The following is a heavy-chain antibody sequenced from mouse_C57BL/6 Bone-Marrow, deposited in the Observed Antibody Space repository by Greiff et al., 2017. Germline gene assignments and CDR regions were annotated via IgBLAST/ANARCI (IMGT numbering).Heavy chain of an antibody. J-gene: IGHJ1*03. CDR2: IYPGDGDT. V-gene: IGHV1-82*01. CDR1: GYAFSSSW. Sequence: QVQLQQSGPELVKPGASVKISCKASGYAFSSSWMNWVKQRPGKGLEWIGRIYPGDGDTNYNGKFKGKATLTADKSSSTAYMQLSSLTSEDSAVYVCARSPVVADWYFDVWGTGTTVTVSS. CDR3: ARSPVVADWYFDV. D-gene: IGHD1-1*01.